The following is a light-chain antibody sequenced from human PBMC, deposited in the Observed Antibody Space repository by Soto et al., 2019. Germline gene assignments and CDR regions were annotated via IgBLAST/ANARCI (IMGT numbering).Light chain of an antibody. CDR2: GAS. CDR1: QAVSSNY. Sequence: ALTQSPGTLSSSPGERATLSCRASQAVSSNYLAWYQQKPGQAPRLLISGASGRATGVPERFSGSGSGTEFTLTIDRLESEDFAVYFCQQYGDLPWTFGQGTKVEI. V-gene: IGKV3-20*01. CDR3: QQYGDLPWT. J-gene: IGKJ1*01.